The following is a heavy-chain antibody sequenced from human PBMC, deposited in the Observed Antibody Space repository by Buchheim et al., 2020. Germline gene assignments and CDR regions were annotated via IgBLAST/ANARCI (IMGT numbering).Heavy chain of an antibody. CDR2: MNPNSGNT. CDR3: ARKGSGYDFWSGYYLNPWGDYYYYGMDV. D-gene: IGHD3-3*01. CDR1: GYTFTSYD. Sequence: QVQLVQSGAEVKKPGASVKVSCKASGYTFTSYDINWVRQATGQGLEWMGWMNPNSGNTGYAQKFQGRVTMTRNTSISTAYMELSSLRSEDTAVYYCARKGSGYDFWSGYYLNPWGDYYYYGMDVWGQGTT. J-gene: IGHJ6*02. V-gene: IGHV1-8*01.